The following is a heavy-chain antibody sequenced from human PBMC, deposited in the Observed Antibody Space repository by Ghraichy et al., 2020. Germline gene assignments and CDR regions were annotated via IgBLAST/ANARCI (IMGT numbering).Heavy chain of an antibody. Sequence: SETLSLTCTVSGGSISSYYWSWIRQPPGKGLEWIGYIYYNGSTNYNPSLKSRVTISVDTSKNQFSLKLSSVTAADTAVYYCARGDMNTYYYDRKPGSYYYYGMDVWGQGTTVTVSS. CDR1: GGSISSYY. J-gene: IGHJ6*02. D-gene: IGHD3-22*01. V-gene: IGHV4-59*01. CDR2: IYYNGST. CDR3: ARGDMNTYYYDRKPGSYYYYGMDV.